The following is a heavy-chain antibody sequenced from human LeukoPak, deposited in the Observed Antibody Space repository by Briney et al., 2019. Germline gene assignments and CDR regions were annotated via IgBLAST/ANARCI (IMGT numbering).Heavy chain of an antibody. Sequence: ASVKVSCKASGYTFTGHYIHWVRQAPGQGLEWMGWINPTSGDTNYVQKFQGRVTMTRDTSISTTYMELNTLRSDDTAVYYCAKDNRYYYDTSGLRGIDYWGQGTLVTVSS. D-gene: IGHD3-22*01. CDR3: AKDNRYYYDTSGLRGIDY. CDR2: INPTSGDT. J-gene: IGHJ4*02. V-gene: IGHV1-2*02. CDR1: GYTFTGHY.